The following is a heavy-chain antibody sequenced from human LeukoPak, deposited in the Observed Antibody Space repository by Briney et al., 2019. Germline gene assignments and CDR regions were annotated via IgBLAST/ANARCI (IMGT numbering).Heavy chain of an antibody. J-gene: IGHJ4*02. V-gene: IGHV3-74*03. D-gene: IGHD3-16*01. CDR1: GFTFSTYL. Sequence: GGSLRLSCAASGFTFSTYLMHWVRQAPGKGLVWVSRIKGDGTITTYADSVRGRSTISRDNAKNPLYLQMNSLRAEETAVYYCARVGGSTMRAPFDLWGQGMVVTVS. CDR3: ARVGGSTMRAPFDL. CDR2: IKGDGTIT.